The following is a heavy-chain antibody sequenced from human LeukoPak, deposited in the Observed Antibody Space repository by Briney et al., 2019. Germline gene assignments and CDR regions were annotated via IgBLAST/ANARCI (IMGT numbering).Heavy chain of an antibody. CDR2: IYYSGVT. V-gene: IGHV4-59*01. CDR1: GGSINGYY. CDR3: ARTFGSRGANSIDY. D-gene: IGHD4/OR15-4a*01. Sequence: SETLSLTCTVSGGSINGYYWNWVRQSPEKGLEWIGYIYYSGVTNYNPSLKSRVTISVDTFKNQFSLKLTSVTVADTAVYYCARTFGSRGANSIDYWGQGTLVTVSS. J-gene: IGHJ4*02.